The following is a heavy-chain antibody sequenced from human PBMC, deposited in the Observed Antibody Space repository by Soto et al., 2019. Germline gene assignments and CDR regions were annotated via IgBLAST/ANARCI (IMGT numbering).Heavy chain of an antibody. CDR3: AREMTTAHGGY. CDR2: ISSSSSYI. Sequence: EVQLVESGGGLVKPGGSLRLSCAASGFTFSSYSMNWVRQAPGKWLEWVSSISSSSSYIYYADSVKGRFTISRDNAKNSLYLQMNSLRAEDTAVYYCAREMTTAHGGYWGQGTLVTVSS. V-gene: IGHV3-21*01. CDR1: GFTFSSYS. J-gene: IGHJ4*02. D-gene: IGHD4-17*01.